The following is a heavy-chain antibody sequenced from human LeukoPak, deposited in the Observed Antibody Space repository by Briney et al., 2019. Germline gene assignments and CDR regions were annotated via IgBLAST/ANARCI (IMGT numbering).Heavy chain of an antibody. D-gene: IGHD2-2*01. CDR2: ISSSSSYI. J-gene: IGHJ6*03. Sequence: GGSLRLSCAASGFTFSSYSMNWVRQAPGKGLEGVSSISSSSSYIYYADSVKGRFTISRDNAKNSLYLQMNSLRAEDTAVYYCARREVGYCSSTSCPALDYYYYYMDVWGKGTTVTVSS. CDR1: GFTFSSYS. V-gene: IGHV3-21*01. CDR3: ARREVGYCSSTSCPALDYYYYYMDV.